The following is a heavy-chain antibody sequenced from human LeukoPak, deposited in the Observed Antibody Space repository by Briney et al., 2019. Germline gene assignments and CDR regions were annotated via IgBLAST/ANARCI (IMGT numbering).Heavy chain of an antibody. CDR2: ISSSSSTI. V-gene: IGHV3-48*01. CDR1: GFTFSSYA. CDR3: WRDLTFTFAFYV. J-gene: IGHJ3*01. D-gene: IGHD3-16*01. Sequence: PGGSLRLSCAASGFTFSSYAMSWVRQAPGKGLEWVSYISSSSSTIYYADSVKGRFTISRDNAKNSLYLQMNSLRAEDTAVYYCWRDLTFTFAFYVWGQGEMVNVSS.